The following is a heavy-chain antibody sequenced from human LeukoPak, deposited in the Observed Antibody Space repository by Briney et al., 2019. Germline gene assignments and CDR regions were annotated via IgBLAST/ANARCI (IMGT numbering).Heavy chain of an antibody. D-gene: IGHD6-13*01. Sequence: PGGSLRLSCAVSGFTFSKYWMRWVRQAPGKGLEWVANIKQDGSEKQYVDSVRGRFTISRDNAKNSLYLQMNSLRVEDTAVYYCARDGFVGAADYWGQGTLVTVSS. J-gene: IGHJ4*02. CDR3: ARDGFVGAADY. CDR1: GFTFSKYW. CDR2: IKQDGSEK. V-gene: IGHV3-7*01.